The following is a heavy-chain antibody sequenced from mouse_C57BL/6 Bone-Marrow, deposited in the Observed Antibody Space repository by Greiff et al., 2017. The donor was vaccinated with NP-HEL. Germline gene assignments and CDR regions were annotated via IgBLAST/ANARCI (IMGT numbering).Heavy chain of an antibody. CDR2: INSDGGST. CDR3: ARRFYDGYFFDY. CDR1: EYEFPSHD. V-gene: IGHV5-2*01. Sequence: EVKVVESGGGLVQPGESLKLSCESNEYEFPSHDMSWVRKTPEKRLELVAAINSDGGSTYYPDTMERRFIISRDNTKKTLYLQMSSLRSEDTALYYCARRFYDGYFFDYWGQGTTLTVSS. J-gene: IGHJ2*01. D-gene: IGHD2-3*01.